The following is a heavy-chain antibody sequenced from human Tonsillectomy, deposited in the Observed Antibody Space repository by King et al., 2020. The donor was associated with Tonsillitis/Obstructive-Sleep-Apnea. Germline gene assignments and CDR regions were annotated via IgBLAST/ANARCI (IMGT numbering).Heavy chain of an antibody. CDR1: EFTFSDYS. CDR2: ISSSG. V-gene: IGHV3-11*01. J-gene: IGHJ4*02. Sequence: VQLVESGGGLVKPGGSLRLSCAASEFTFSDYSMIWIRQAPGKGLEWVSYISSSGYADSVKGRFTISRDNAKNSLYLQMNSLRAEDTAVYYCARSRPPAPNREYYFDYWGQGTLVTVSS. D-gene: IGHD1-14*01. CDR3: ARSRPPAPNREYYFDY.